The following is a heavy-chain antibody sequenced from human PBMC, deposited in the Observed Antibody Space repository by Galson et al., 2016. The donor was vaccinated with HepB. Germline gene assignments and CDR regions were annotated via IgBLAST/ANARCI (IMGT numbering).Heavy chain of an antibody. CDR1: GGTFSSFT. CDR3: GKDDDYYTGSS. J-gene: IGHJ5*02. D-gene: IGHD3-3*01. V-gene: IGHV1-69*13. CDR2: IIPMFAKP. Sequence: SVKVSCKASGGTFSSFTLYWVRQAPGQGLEYVGGIIPMFAKPKYAQRFQDRVSITADESTSTVYLELRTLRSEDTAIYFCGKDDDYYTGSSWGQGTLVTVSS.